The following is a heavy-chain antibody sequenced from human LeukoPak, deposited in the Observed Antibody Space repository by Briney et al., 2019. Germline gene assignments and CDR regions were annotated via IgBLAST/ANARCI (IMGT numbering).Heavy chain of an antibody. Sequence: RPSETLSLTCIVSGGSISHSYWTWIRQPPGKGLEWTGYIHYSENTIYNPSLKSRVTISVDTSKKHFALKLSSVTAADTAVYYCATTAPFDSSGYLVSWGRGTLVTVSS. CDR3: ATTAPFDSSGYLVS. V-gene: IGHV4-59*01. J-gene: IGHJ5*02. CDR2: IHYSENT. CDR1: GGSISHSY. D-gene: IGHD3-22*01.